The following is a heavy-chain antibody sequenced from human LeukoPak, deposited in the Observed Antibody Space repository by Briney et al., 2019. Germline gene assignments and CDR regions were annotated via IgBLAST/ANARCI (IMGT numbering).Heavy chain of an antibody. V-gene: IGHV3-30*18. D-gene: IGHD1-26*01. Sequence: GGSLRLSCAASRFTFSSYSMNWVRQAPGKGLEWVAVISYDGSNKYYADSVKGRFTISRDNSKNTLYLQMNSLRAEDTAVYYCAKDMHSGSYFKLLDYWGQGTLVTVSS. CDR3: AKDMHSGSYFKLLDY. CDR2: ISYDGSNK. CDR1: RFTFSSYS. J-gene: IGHJ4*02.